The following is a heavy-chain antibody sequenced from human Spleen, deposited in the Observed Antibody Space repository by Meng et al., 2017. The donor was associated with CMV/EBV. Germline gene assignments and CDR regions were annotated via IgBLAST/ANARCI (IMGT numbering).Heavy chain of an antibody. CDR3: AFCGWFANYFAS. Sequence: SETLSLTCAVSGGTISSSAYYWVWIRPPPGMGLEWMWIIYYSGATYHNPSLKSRVTISLATSKSQFSLNLSSVTAPDTAMYYGAFCGWFANYFASWGQGTLVTVSS. CDR1: GGTISSSAYY. V-gene: IGHV4-39*07. J-gene: IGHJ4*02. CDR2: IYYSGAT. D-gene: IGHD6-19*01.